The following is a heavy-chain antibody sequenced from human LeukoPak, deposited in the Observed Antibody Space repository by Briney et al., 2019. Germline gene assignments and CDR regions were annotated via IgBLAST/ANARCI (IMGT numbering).Heavy chain of an antibody. V-gene: IGHV3-48*03. J-gene: IGHJ4*02. D-gene: IGHD3-22*01. CDR1: GFTFSNHE. CDR3: ARAAFYDTSGYYRPDF. CDR2: ISSSGSAK. Sequence: GGSLRLSCIASGFTFSNHEMNWVRQAPGKGLEWVSYISSSGSAKYYAGSVKGRFTISRDNAQNSLDLQMSSLRAEDTAIYYCARAAFYDTSGYYRPDFWGQGTLVTVSS.